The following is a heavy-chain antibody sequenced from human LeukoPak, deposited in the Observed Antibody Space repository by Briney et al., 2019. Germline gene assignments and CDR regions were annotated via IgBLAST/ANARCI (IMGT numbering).Heavy chain of an antibody. D-gene: IGHD6-19*01. V-gene: IGHV3-23*01. CDR3: AKVPPFIAVAKGYFDY. J-gene: IGHJ4*02. CDR2: ISGSGGST. CDR1: GFTFSSYA. Sequence: GGSLRLSCAASGFTFSSYAMSWARQAPGKGLEWVSAISGSGGSTYYADSVRGRFTISRDNSKNTLYLQMNSLRAEDTAVYYCAKVPPFIAVAKGYFDYWGQGTLVTVSS.